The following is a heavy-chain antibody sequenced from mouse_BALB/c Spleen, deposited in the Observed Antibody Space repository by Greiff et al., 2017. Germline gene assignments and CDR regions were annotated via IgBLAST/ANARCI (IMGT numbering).Heavy chain of an antibody. D-gene: IGHD3-1*01. CDR2: ISSGSSTI. CDR3: ARWGYPYYFDY. CDR1: GFTFSSFG. J-gene: IGHJ2*01. V-gene: IGHV5-17*02. Sequence: EVKLVESGGGLVQPGGSRKLSCAASGFTFSSFGMHWVRQAPEKGLEWVAYISSGSSTIYYADTVKGRFTISRDNPKNTLFLQMTSLRSEDTAMYYCARWGYPYYFDYWGQGTTLTVSS.